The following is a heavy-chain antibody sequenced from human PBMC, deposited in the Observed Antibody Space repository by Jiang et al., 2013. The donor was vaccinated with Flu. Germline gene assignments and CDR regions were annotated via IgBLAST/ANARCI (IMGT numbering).Heavy chain of an antibody. D-gene: IGHD3-10*01. V-gene: IGHV1-8*01. Sequence: YTFMSYDINWVRQATGQGLEWMGWMNPNSGDTGYAQKFQGRVTMTRNTSIGTAYMELKSLRSEDTAVYFCARMHYYGSGSSVNRFDPWGQGTLVTVSS. CDR1: YTFMSYD. CDR2: MNPNSGDT. J-gene: IGHJ5*02. CDR3: ARMHYYGSGSSVNRFDP.